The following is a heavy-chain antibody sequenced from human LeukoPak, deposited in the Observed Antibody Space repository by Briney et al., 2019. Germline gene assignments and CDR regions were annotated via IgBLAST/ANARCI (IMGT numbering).Heavy chain of an antibody. Sequence: SETLSLTCAVYGGSFSGYYWSWIRQPPGKGLGWIGEINHSGSTNYNPSLKSRVTISVDTSKNQFSLKLSSVTAADTAVYYCARERRYCSSTSCLYYYYYMDVWGKGTTVTVSS. J-gene: IGHJ6*03. D-gene: IGHD2-2*01. V-gene: IGHV4-34*01. CDR1: GGSFSGYY. CDR2: INHSGST. CDR3: ARERRYCSSTSCLYYYYYMDV.